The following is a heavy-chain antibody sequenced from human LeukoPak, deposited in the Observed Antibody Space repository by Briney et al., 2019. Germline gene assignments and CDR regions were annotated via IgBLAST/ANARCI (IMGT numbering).Heavy chain of an antibody. J-gene: IGHJ3*02. CDR3: ARDPFYYYDSSGYTPGAFDI. Sequence: PSQTLSLTCTVSGGFISSGGYYWSWIRQHPGKGLEWIGYIYYSGSTYYNPSLKSRVTISVDTSKNQFSLKLSSVTAADTAVYYCARDPFYYYDSSGYTPGAFDIWGQGTMVTVSS. CDR1: GGFISSGGYY. V-gene: IGHV4-31*03. D-gene: IGHD3-22*01. CDR2: IYYSGST.